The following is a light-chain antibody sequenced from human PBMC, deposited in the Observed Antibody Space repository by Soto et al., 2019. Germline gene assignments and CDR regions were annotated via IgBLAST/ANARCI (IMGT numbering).Light chain of an antibody. J-gene: IGKJ1*01. Sequence: EIVLTQSPGTLSLSPGERATLSCRASQSVSSSSLAWYQQKPGQAPRLLIYGASSRATGIPDRFSGSGSGTEFTLTISRLEPEDFAVYYCQEYGSSRTFGQGTKVEIK. CDR3: QEYGSSRT. CDR2: GAS. CDR1: QSVSSSS. V-gene: IGKV3-20*01.